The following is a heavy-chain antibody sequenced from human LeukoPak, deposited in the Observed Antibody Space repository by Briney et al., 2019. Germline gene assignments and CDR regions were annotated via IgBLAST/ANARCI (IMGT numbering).Heavy chain of an antibody. D-gene: IGHD3-22*01. CDR3: ARAGVLVVIFPFDY. J-gene: IGHJ4*02. Sequence: GGSLRLSCAASGFTFSSYWMSWVSQAPGKGLEWVANIKQDGSEKYYVDSVKGRFTISRDNAKNSLYLQMNSLRAEDTAVYYCARAGVLVVIFPFDYWGQGTLVTVSS. CDR2: IKQDGSEK. CDR1: GFTFSSYW. V-gene: IGHV3-7*01.